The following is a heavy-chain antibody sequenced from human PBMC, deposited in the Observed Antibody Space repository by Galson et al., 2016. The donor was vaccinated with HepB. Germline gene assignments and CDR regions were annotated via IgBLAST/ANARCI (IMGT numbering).Heavy chain of an antibody. CDR1: GDSISRNNW. D-gene: IGHD6-13*01. V-gene: IGHV4-4*02. J-gene: IGHJ3*02. CDR2: IFHSGST. CDR3: ASYLVQSWAGSDAFDT. Sequence: TLSLTCAVSGDSISRNNWWSWVRQPPGKRLEWIGEIFHSGSTNYNPSLKSRVTMSVDKSKYHVSLNLVSVTAADTAMYYCASYLVQSWAGSDAFDTWGLGTMVTVPS.